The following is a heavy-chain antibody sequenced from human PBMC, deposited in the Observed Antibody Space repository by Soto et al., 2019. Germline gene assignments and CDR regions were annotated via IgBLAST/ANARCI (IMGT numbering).Heavy chain of an antibody. CDR2: ISSSSSYT. CDR1: GFTFSDYY. D-gene: IGHD4-17*01. V-gene: IGHV3-11*06. CDR3: ARDYPYENYGDYGYYYGMDV. Sequence: GGSLRLSCAASGFTFSDYYMSWIRQAPGKGLEWVSYISSSSSYTNYADSVKGRFTISRDNAKNSLYLQMNSLRAEDTAVYYCARDYPYENYGDYGYYYGMDVWGQGTTVTVSS. J-gene: IGHJ6*02.